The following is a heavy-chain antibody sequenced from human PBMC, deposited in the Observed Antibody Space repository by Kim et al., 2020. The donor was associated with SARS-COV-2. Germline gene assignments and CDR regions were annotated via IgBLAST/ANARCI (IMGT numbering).Heavy chain of an antibody. D-gene: IGHD3-10*01. V-gene: IGHV3-30*04. J-gene: IGHJ4*02. CDR3: ARVERAAVEYGSGSYGNFDY. CDR1: GFTFSSYA. Sequence: GGSLRLSCAASGFTFSSYAMHWVRQAPGKGLEWVAVISYDGSNKYYADSVKGRFTISRDNSKNTLYLQMNSLRAEDTAVYYCARVERAAVEYGSGSYGNFDYWGQGTLVTVFS. CDR2: ISYDGSNK.